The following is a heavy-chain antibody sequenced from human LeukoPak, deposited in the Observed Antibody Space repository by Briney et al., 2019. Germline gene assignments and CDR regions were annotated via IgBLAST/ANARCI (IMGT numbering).Heavy chain of an antibody. CDR2: ISAYNGNT. CDR1: GYTFTSYG. CDR3: ARNTPGHCSGGSCYPDY. Sequence: ASVKVSCKASGYTFTSYGISWVRQAPGQGLEWMGWISAYNGNTNYAQKLQGRVTMTTDTSTSTAYMELRSLRSDDTAVYYCARNTPGHCSGGSCYPDYWGQGTLVTVSS. D-gene: IGHD2-15*01. J-gene: IGHJ4*02. V-gene: IGHV1-18*01.